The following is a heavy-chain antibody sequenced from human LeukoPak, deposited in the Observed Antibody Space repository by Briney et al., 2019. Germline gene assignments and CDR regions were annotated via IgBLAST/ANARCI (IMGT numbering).Heavy chain of an antibody. CDR3: ARGYCSGGSCYGGDY. Sequence: GGSLILSCAASGFTFSNYEMNWVRQAPGKGLEWVSYISSSGTTIYYAERRFTISRDNAKNSLYLLMNSLRAEDTAIYYCARGYCSGGSCYGGDYWGQGTLVTVSS. V-gene: IGHV3-48*03. CDR1: GFTFSNYE. D-gene: IGHD2-15*01. CDR2: ISSSGTTI. J-gene: IGHJ4*02.